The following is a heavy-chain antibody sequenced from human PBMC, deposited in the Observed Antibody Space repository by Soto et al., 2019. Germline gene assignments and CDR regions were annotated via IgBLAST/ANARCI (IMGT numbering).Heavy chain of an antibody. Sequence: EVQLLESGGGLVQPGGSLRLSCAASGFTFSSYAMSWVRQAPGKGLEWVSAISGSGGSTYYADSVKGRFTISRDNSKNTLYLQMNSLRAENTALYYCAKRRGLPWFGELGGDFDYWGQGTLVTVSS. CDR1: GFTFSSYA. D-gene: IGHD3-10*01. J-gene: IGHJ4*02. CDR2: ISGSGGST. V-gene: IGHV3-23*01. CDR3: AKRRGLPWFGELGGDFDY.